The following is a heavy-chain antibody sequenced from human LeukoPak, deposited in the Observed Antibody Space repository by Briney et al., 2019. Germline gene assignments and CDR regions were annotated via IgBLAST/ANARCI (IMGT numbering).Heavy chain of an antibody. D-gene: IGHD4-17*01. CDR1: GYSISSAYY. V-gene: IGHV4-38-2*02. CDR3: ARDRNDYGDRPFDY. CDR2: MYHSGST. Sequence: SETLSLTCSVSGYSISSAYYWGWIRQPPGKGLEWIGTMYHSGSTYYNPSLKSRVTISVDTSKKQFSLKLSSVTAADTAMYYCARDRNDYGDRPFDYWGQGTLVIVSS. J-gene: IGHJ4*02.